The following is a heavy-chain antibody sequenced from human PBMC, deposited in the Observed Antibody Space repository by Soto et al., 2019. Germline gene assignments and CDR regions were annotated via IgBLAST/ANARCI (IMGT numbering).Heavy chain of an antibody. Sequence: SGPTLVNPTQTFTLACTFSGFSLSTSGMGVGWIRQPPGKALEWPALIYWDDDKRYSPSLKSRLTITKDTSKNQVVLTMTNMDPVDTATYYCAHYSSTSSFDYWGQGTLVTVSS. J-gene: IGHJ4*02. V-gene: IGHV2-5*02. CDR3: AHYSSTSSFDY. D-gene: IGHD6-13*01. CDR1: GFSLSTSGMG. CDR2: IYWDDDK.